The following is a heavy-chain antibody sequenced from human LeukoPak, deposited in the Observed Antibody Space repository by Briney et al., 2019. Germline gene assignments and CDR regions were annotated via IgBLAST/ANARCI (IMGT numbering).Heavy chain of an antibody. CDR3: TRKSAPFDL. CDR1: GFIFSDYT. J-gene: IGHJ4*02. Sequence: GGSLRLSCAASGFIFSDYTVNWVRQTPGLAPEWVSSIHTSSDYVYYSDSVKGRFISSRDNAKNSLYLQMNSLRVEDTGVYYCTRKSAPFDLWGQGILVTVSS. CDR2: IHTSSDYV. V-gene: IGHV3-21*01. D-gene: IGHD3-3*01.